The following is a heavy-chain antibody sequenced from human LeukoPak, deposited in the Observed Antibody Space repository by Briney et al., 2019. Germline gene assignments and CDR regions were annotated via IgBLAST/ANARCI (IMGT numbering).Heavy chain of an antibody. CDR1: GGTFSSYA. CDR3: ARRVVAATSWFDP. D-gene: IGHD2-15*01. Sequence: GASVKVSCKASGGTFSSYAISWVRQAPGQGLEWMGGIIPIFGTANYAQKFQGRVTITADESTSTAYMELSSLRSEDTAVYYCARRVVAATSWFDPWGQGTLVTVSS. V-gene: IGHV1-69*13. J-gene: IGHJ5*02. CDR2: IIPIFGTA.